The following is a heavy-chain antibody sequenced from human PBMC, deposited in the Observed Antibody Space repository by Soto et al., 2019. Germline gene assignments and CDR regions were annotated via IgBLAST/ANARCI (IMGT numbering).Heavy chain of an antibody. CDR1: GNTFTNYW. J-gene: IGHJ6*02. CDR3: ARLSGSSNTYGEYYYYDMDV. Sequence: XESLKISCQCSGNTFTNYWIGLVLQMPGKGLEWMGIIYPGDSDTRYSLSFQGQVTISADKSISTAYLQWSSLKASDTAMFYCARLSGSSNTYGEYYYYDMDVWGQGTTVTVSS. V-gene: IGHV5-51*01. D-gene: IGHD2-2*01. CDR2: IYPGDSDT.